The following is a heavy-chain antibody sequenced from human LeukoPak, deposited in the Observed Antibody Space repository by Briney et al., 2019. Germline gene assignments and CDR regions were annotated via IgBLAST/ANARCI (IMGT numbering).Heavy chain of an antibody. CDR1: GFTFSRYA. D-gene: IGHD3-10*01. CDR2: VSGSGGST. CDR3: TKDLSTTVDGSGSFDY. J-gene: IGHJ4*02. V-gene: IGHV3-23*01. Sequence: GGSLRLSCAASGFTFSRYAMHWVRQAPGKGLEWVSSVSGSGGSTYYADSVKGRFTISRDTSRNTLYLQMKSLRADDTAVYYCTKDLSTTVDGSGSFDYWGQGVMVTVSS.